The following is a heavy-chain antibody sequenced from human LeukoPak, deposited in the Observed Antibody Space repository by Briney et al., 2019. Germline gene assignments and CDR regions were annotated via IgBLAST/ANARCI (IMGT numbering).Heavy chain of an antibody. D-gene: IGHD3-22*01. Sequence: PSETLSLTCTVSGGSISSYYWSWIRQPPGKGLEWIGDIYYSGSTNYNPSLKRRVNISVDTSKKKFSLKKSSVTAADTAVYYCASNHPYYYDSSGPQFDYWGQGTLVTVSS. J-gene: IGHJ4*02. V-gene: IGHV4-59*01. CDR2: IYYSGST. CDR3: ASNHPYYYDSSGPQFDY. CDR1: GGSISSYY.